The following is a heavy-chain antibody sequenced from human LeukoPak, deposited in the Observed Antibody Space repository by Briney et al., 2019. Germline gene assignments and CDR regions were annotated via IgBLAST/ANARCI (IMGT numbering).Heavy chain of an antibody. CDR2: IYPSGDS. CDR3: ARGYDRNGYQGRGFDY. V-gene: IGHV4-61*02. J-gene: IGHJ4*02. Sequence: MPSQTLSLTCTVSGGTISSGSFYWSWIRQTAGKGLEWIGRIYPSGDSQYSLSFRSRATISLDTRNQFSLKLSSVTAADTAVYFCARGYDRNGYQGRGFDYWGQGALVNVSS. CDR1: GGTISSGSFY. D-gene: IGHD3-22*01.